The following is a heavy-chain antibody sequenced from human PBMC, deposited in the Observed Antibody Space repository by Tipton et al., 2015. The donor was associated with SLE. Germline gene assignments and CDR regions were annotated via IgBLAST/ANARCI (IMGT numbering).Heavy chain of an antibody. D-gene: IGHD3-10*01. CDR3: TRVEMNYSGSGGAFDI. J-gene: IGHJ3*02. Sequence: SLRLSCAASGFTFSDYYMSWIRQSPGKGLEWVSYISSSGSTIKYADSVKGRVTISRDNVDNSLYLQMNNLRAEDTAVYYCTRVEMNYSGSGGAFDIWGQGTMVTVSS. CDR2: ISSSGSTI. CDR1: GFTFSDYY. V-gene: IGHV3-11*04.